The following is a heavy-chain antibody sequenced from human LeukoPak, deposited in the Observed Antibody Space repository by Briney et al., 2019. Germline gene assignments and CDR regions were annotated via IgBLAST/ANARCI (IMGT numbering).Heavy chain of an antibody. V-gene: IGHV4-59*01. CDR2: IYYSGST. CDR1: GGSISSYY. CDR3: ARSDYGDYVPLDY. Sequence: SETLSLTCTVSGGSISSYYWSWIRQPPGKGLEWIGYIYYSGSTNYNPSLKSRVTISVDTSKNQLSLKLSSVTAADTAVYYCARSDYGDYVPLDYWGQGTLVTVSS. D-gene: IGHD4-17*01. J-gene: IGHJ4*02.